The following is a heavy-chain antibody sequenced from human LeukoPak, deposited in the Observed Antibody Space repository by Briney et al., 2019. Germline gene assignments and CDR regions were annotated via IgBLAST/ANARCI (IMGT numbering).Heavy chain of an antibody. CDR1: GFTFSSYA. Sequence: TGGSLRLSCAASGFTFSSYAMHWVRQAPGKGLEWVAVISYDGSNKYYADSVKGRFTISRDNSKNTLYLQMNSLRAEDTAVYYCVRSGGYPDYWGQGTLVTVSS. J-gene: IGHJ4*02. CDR2: ISYDGSNK. V-gene: IGHV3-30-3*01. CDR3: VRSGGYPDY. D-gene: IGHD2-15*01.